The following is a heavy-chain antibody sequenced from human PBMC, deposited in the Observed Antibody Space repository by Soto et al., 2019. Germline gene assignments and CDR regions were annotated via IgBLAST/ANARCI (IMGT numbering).Heavy chain of an antibody. Sequence: EVQLVESGGGLVQPGGSLRLSGAVSGFTVSTYYMSWVRQAPGKGLEWASVIYSGGSTSNADSVKGRLTISRDNSKNTLYLQMNSLRAEDTAVYYCARVVVEICSSASCSGGAFDIWGQGTMVTVSS. CDR3: ARVVVEICSSASCSGGAFDI. CDR2: IYSGGST. J-gene: IGHJ3*02. D-gene: IGHD2-2*01. V-gene: IGHV3-66*01. CDR1: GFTVSTYY.